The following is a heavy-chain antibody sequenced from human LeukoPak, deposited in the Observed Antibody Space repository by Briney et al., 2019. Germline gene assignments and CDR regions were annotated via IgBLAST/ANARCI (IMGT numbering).Heavy chain of an antibody. V-gene: IGHV4-59*01. J-gene: IGHJ4*02. CDR1: GGSISSYY. D-gene: IGHD3-9*01. CDR3: ARVDFDRLFDY. CDR2: IYYSGST. Sequence: PSETLSLTCTVSGGSISSYYWSWIRQPPGKGLEWIGYIYYSGSTNYNPSLKSRVTISVDTSKNQFSLKLSSVTAADTAVYYCARVDFDRLFDYWGQGTLVTVSS.